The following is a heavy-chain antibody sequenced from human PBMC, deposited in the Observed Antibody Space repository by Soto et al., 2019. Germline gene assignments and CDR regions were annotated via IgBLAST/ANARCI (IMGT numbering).Heavy chain of an antibody. J-gene: IGHJ4*02. CDR3: ATAPGYWAFAPLDF. V-gene: IGHV3-15*07. D-gene: IGHD6-25*01. CDR1: GLTFNDAW. Sequence: EVQLVESRGGLVTPGGSLRLSCTVSGLTFNDAWMNWVRQAPGKGLEWVGRIRSHSDGGTADYAAAVKGRFTISRDDSKNTLYLQMNSLRTEDTAVYYCATAPGYWAFAPLDFWGQGALVTVSS. CDR2: IRSHSDGGTA.